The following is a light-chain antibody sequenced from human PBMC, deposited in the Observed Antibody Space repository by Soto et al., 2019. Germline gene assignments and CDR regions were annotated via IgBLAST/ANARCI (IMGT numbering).Light chain of an antibody. CDR2: KAS. Sequence: DIGLTQSPSTLSASVGDRVTITCRANTTITKWMAWFQQKSGKTPRLMIHKASILEVGVPSRFSGSGYGTEFTLTINNPQPEDFATYYCQMYNNYPYAFGQGTRLEI. CDR3: QMYNNYPYA. CDR1: TTITKW. J-gene: IGKJ2*01. V-gene: IGKV1-5*03.